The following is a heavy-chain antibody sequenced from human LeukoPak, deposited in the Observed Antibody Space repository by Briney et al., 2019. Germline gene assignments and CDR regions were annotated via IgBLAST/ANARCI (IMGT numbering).Heavy chain of an antibody. V-gene: IGHV3-33*06. D-gene: IGHD3-10*01. CDR2: IWYGGSNK. CDR1: GFTFSSYG. J-gene: IGHJ6*02. Sequence: GGSLRLSCAASGFTFSSYGMHWVRQAPGKGLEWVAVIWYGGSNKYYADSVKGRFTISRDNSKNTLYLQMNSLRAEDTAVYYCAKAIRRYYGVYGMDVWGQGTTVTVSS. CDR3: AKAIRRYYGVYGMDV.